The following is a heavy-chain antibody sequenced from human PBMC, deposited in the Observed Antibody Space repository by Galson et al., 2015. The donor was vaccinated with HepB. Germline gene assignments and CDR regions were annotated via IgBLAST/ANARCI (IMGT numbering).Heavy chain of an antibody. Sequence: SVKVSCKASGYTFTRYGISWVRQAPGQGLEWMGWISGYNGNANYAQKLQGRVIMTTDTSTTTAYMELRSLRSDDTALYYCARGGMATIGAPTLDYWGQGTLVTVSS. J-gene: IGHJ4*02. CDR1: GYTFTRYG. D-gene: IGHD5-24*01. CDR3: ARGGMATIGAPTLDY. CDR2: ISGYNGNA. V-gene: IGHV1-18*01.